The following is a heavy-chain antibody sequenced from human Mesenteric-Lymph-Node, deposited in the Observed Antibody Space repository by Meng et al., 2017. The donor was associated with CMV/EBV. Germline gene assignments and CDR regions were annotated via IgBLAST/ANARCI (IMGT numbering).Heavy chain of an antibody. J-gene: IGHJ6*02. CDR3: ARDQAYYDFWSGYYATYYYYGMDV. CDR1: GYTFTSYG. D-gene: IGHD3-3*01. CDR2: ISAYNGNT. V-gene: IGHV1-18*01. Sequence: ASVKVSCKASGYTFTSYGISWVRQAPGQGLEWMGWISAYNGNTNYAQKFQGRVTMTRNTSISTAYMELSSLRSEDTAVYYCARDQAYYDFWSGYYATYYYYGMDVWGQGTTVTVSS.